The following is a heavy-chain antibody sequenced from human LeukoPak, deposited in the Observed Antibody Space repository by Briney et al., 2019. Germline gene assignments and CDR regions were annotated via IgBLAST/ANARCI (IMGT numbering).Heavy chain of an antibody. CDR3: AKSSYYDSSGYQGV. CDR1: GFTFSSYG. Sequence: GGSLRLSCAASGFTFSSYGMHWVRQAPAKGREGVQFIRYDGSNKYYADSVKGRFTISRDNSKNTLYLQMNSLRAEDTAVYYCAKSSYYDSSGYQGVWGQGTLVTVSS. D-gene: IGHD3-22*01. V-gene: IGHV3-30*02. CDR2: IRYDGSNK. J-gene: IGHJ4*02.